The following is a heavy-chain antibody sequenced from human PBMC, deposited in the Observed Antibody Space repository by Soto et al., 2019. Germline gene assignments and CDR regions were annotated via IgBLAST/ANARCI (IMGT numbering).Heavy chain of an antibody. CDR2: ISYDGSNK. V-gene: IGHV3-30*18. Sequence: GGSLRLSCAASGFTFSSYGMHWVRQAPGKGLEWVAVISYDGSNKYYADSVQGRFTISRDNSKNTLYLQMNSLRAEDTAVYYCAKRTGVVVAATPSGYYYGMDVWGQGTTVTVSS. J-gene: IGHJ6*02. D-gene: IGHD2-15*01. CDR1: GFTFSSYG. CDR3: AKRTGVVVAATPSGYYYGMDV.